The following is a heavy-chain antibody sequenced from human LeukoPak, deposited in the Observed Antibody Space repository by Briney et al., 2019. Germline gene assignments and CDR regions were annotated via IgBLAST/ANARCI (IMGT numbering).Heavy chain of an antibody. V-gene: IGHV2-5*02. Sequence: SGPTLVKPTQTLTLACTFSGFSLSTSGVGVGWIRQPPGRALKWLALIYWDDDKRYSPSLKSRLTITKDTSKNQVVLTMTNMDPVDTATYYCARFTELLWFGGRQVFWFDPWGQGTLVTVSS. CDR2: IYWDDDK. CDR3: ARFTELLWFGGRQVFWFDP. D-gene: IGHD3-10*01. CDR1: GFSLSTSGVG. J-gene: IGHJ5*02.